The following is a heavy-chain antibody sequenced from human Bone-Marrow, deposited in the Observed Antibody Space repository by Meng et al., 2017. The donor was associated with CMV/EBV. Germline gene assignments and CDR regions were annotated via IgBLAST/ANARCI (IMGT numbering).Heavy chain of an antibody. Sequence: QGPLVQFGAQVNEPGASVKGSCKVSGYTLTELSMHWVRQAPGKGLEWMGGFDPEDGETIYAQKFQGRVTMTEDTSTDTAYMELSSLRSEDTAVYYCATSYDILTGYPEYFQHWGQGTLVTVSS. D-gene: IGHD3-9*01. V-gene: IGHV1-24*01. CDR2: FDPEDGET. J-gene: IGHJ1*01. CDR1: GYTLTELS. CDR3: ATSYDILTGYPEYFQH.